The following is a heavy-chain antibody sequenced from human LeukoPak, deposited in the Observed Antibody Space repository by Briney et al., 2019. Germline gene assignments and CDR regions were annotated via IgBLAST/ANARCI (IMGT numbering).Heavy chain of an antibody. J-gene: IGHJ4*02. CDR1: GYTFTGYY. Sequence: GASVKVSSKASGYTFTGYYMHWVRQAPGQGLEWMGWINPNSGGTNYAQKFQGRVTMTRDTSISTAYMELSRLRSDDTAVYYCATLYYYDSSGYYPFDYWGQGTLVTVSS. V-gene: IGHV1-2*02. D-gene: IGHD3-22*01. CDR3: ATLYYYDSSGYYPFDY. CDR2: INPNSGGT.